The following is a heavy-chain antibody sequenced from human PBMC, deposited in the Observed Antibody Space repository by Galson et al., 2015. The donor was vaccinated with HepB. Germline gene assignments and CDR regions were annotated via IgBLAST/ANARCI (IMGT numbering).Heavy chain of an antibody. Sequence: SLRLSCAASGFSFVDYYLNWIRQAPGKGLEWVSYIGGGAGRDMYHADSVKGRFIISRDNAKNSLYLQMNSLRAEDTAVYYCASGTFTGRDGYPLFEYWGQGTLVTVSS. CDR1: GFSFVDYY. D-gene: IGHD5-24*01. CDR3: ASGTFTGRDGYPLFEY. J-gene: IGHJ4*02. CDR2: IGGGAGRDM. V-gene: IGHV3-11*01.